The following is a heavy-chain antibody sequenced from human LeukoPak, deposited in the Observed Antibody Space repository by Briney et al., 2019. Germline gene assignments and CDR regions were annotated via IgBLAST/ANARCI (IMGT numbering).Heavy chain of an antibody. CDR1: VFTFSIFA. CDR2: ITSSGDVT. V-gene: IGHV3-23*01. CDR3: AKDRPNYYGSNGHYYRRDGDY. Sequence: PGRSLRLSCAASVFTFSIFAMSCVRQSPGKGRQWVSSITSSGDVTYYADSVKGRFTISRDNSENMLYLQMNSLRVEDTAVYFCAKDRPNYYGSNGHYYRRDGDYWGQGTLVTVSS. D-gene: IGHD3-22*01. J-gene: IGHJ4*02.